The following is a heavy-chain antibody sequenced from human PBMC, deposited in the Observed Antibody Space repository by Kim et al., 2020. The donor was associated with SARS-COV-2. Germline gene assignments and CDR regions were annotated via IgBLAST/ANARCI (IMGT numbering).Heavy chain of an antibody. CDR3: ATRPTGATIDAFDI. D-gene: IGHD1-26*01. J-gene: IGHJ3*02. Sequence: AQKFQGRVTMTEDASTDTAYMELSSLRSEDTAVYYCATRPTGATIDAFDIWGQGTMVTVSS. V-gene: IGHV1-24*01.